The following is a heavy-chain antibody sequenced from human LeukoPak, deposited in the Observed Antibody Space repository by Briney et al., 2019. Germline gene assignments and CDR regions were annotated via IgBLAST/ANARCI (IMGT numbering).Heavy chain of an antibody. J-gene: IGHJ4*02. CDR1: GFTFSSYA. V-gene: IGHV3-23*01. CDR3: AKVSLYYYDSSGRTDFDY. Sequence: GGSLRLSCSASGFTFSSYAIRWVRQAPGKGLELVSAISGSGGRTYYADPVKGRFTISREDSKKTLYLQMNSLRAEDTAVYYCAKVSLYYYDSSGRTDFDYWGQGTLVTVSS. D-gene: IGHD3-22*01. CDR2: ISGSGGRT.